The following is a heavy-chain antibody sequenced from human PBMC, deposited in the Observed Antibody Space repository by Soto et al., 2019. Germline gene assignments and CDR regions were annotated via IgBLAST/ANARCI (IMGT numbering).Heavy chain of an antibody. Sequence: PSETLSLTCTVCGASITCGACSYGWIRQTPGKGLEWIGYINHLETTFYNPSFESRLTLSIDRTKNQFSLNLKSMSAADRAVYFCARGGGSGSFDYWGQGILVIFCS. D-gene: IGHD1-26*01. J-gene: IGHJ4*02. CDR2: INHLETT. CDR1: GASITCGACS. CDR3: ARGGGSGSFDY. V-gene: IGHV4-30-2*01.